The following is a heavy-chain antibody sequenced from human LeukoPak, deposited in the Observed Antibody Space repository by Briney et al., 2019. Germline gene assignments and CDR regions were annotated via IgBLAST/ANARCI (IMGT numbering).Heavy chain of an antibody. CDR2: INPNSGGT. J-gene: IGHJ4*02. CDR3: ARDPYYYDSSGYYDY. Sequence: GASVKVSCKASGYTFTSYDINWVRQAPGQGLEWMGWINPNSGGTNYAQKFQGRVTMTRDTSISTAYMELSRLRSDDTAVYYCARDPYYYDSSGYYDYWGQGTLVTVSS. CDR1: GYTFTSYD. D-gene: IGHD3-22*01. V-gene: IGHV1-2*02.